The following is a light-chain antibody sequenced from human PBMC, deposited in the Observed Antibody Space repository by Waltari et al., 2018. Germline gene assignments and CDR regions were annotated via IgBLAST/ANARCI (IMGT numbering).Light chain of an antibody. CDR1: RSDVGGYNS. V-gene: IGLV2-14*01. CDR2: DVT. J-gene: IGLJ1*01. CDR3: SSYTSSATLV. Sequence: QSALTQPASVSGSPGQSITVSCPGTRSDVGGYNSGPWYQQHPGKAPKVMIYDVTNRPSGVSNRFSGSKSGNTASLTISGLQAEDEADYYCSSYTSSATLVFGTGTKVTVL.